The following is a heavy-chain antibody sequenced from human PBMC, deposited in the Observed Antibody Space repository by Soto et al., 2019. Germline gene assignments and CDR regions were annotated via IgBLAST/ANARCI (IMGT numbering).Heavy chain of an antibody. Sequence: GGSLRLSCVTSGFTFTKYSMNWVRQAPGKGLEWVSYISYSGETKYYADSLKGRYAISRGDAKNSVYLQMNSLRDEDTAFYYCVRGVVVVVGSTAENFDHWGQGTLVTVSS. CDR2: ISYSGETK. D-gene: IGHD2-15*01. CDR3: VRGVVVVVGSTAENFDH. V-gene: IGHV3-48*02. J-gene: IGHJ4*02. CDR1: GFTFTKYS.